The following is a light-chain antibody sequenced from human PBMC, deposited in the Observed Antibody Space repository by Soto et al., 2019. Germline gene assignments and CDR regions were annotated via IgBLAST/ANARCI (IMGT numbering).Light chain of an antibody. J-gene: IGKJ1*01. CDR1: QSVSSW. Sequence: MQRTQSPSTLSASVGDRVTITCRASQSVSSWLAWYQQKPGKAPKLLIYDASSLESGVPSRFSGSGSGTEFTLTISSLQTDDFATYYCQQYDSYSWTFGQGTKVDIK. V-gene: IGKV1-5*01. CDR3: QQYDSYSWT. CDR2: DAS.